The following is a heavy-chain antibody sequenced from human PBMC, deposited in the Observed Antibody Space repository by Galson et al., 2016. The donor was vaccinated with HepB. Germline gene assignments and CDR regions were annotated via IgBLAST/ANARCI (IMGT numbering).Heavy chain of an antibody. CDR2: ISYDGSHK. V-gene: IGHV3-30*03. CDR3: VGATGKHRP. CDR1: GFTFSRSG. Sequence: SLRLSCAASGFTFSRSGMHWVRQAPGKGLVWVSFISYDGSHKYYADSVRGRFTISRDNSKNTLFLQMNSLRAEDTALYYCVGATGKHRPWGRGTLVTVSS. D-gene: IGHD3-10*01. J-gene: IGHJ4*02.